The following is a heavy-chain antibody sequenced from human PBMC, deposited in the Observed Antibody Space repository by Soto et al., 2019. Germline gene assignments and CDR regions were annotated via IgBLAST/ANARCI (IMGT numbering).Heavy chain of an antibody. Sequence: QVHLVQSGAEVKKPGASVKVSCKGSGYGFTTYGMTWVRQAPGQGLEWMAWISAHNGNTNYAQKLQGRVTVTRDTSTSTAHMELRSLRSDDTAVYYSARGRYGDYWGQGALVTVSS. V-gene: IGHV1-18*01. CDR2: ISAHNGNT. J-gene: IGHJ4*02. CDR3: ARGRYGDY. CDR1: GYGFTTYG. D-gene: IGHD1-1*01.